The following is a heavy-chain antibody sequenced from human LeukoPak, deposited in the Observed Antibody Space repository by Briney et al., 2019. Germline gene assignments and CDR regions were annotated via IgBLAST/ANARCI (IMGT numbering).Heavy chain of an antibody. D-gene: IGHD6-19*01. J-gene: IGHJ3*02. V-gene: IGHV5-10-1*01. CDR1: GYSFTSYW. CDR2: IDPSDSYT. Sequence: GESLKISCKGSGYSFTSYWISWVRQVPGKGLEWMGRIDPSDSYTNYSPSFQGHVTISADKSISTAYLQWSSLKASDTAMYHCARQPNPLYSSGWYGGNDAFDIWGQGTMVTVSS. CDR3: ARQPNPLYSSGWYGGNDAFDI.